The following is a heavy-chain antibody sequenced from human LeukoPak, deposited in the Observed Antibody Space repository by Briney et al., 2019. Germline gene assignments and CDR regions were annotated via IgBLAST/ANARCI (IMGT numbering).Heavy chain of an antibody. Sequence: GGSLRLSCAAPGFTFSSYWMSWVRQAPGKGLEWVANIKQDGSEKYYVDSVKGRFTISRDNAKNSLYLQMNSLRAEDTAVYYCARFRGYLHAFDIWGQGTMVTVSS. CDR2: IKQDGSEK. CDR3: ARFRGYLHAFDI. D-gene: IGHD6-25*01. V-gene: IGHV3-7*01. CDR1: GFTFSSYW. J-gene: IGHJ3*02.